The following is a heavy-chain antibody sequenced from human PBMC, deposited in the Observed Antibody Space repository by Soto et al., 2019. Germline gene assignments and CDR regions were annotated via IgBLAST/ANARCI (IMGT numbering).Heavy chain of an antibody. CDR2: MYNTGST. Sequence: SSETLSLTCPVSGCNISRYGWSWIRQPPGKGLEWIGYMYNTGSTIYNPSLKTRLTISVDKSKNQFSLKLSSVTAADTAVYYCARVYSGSYSDSWGRGTLVTVSS. CDR3: ARVYSGSYSDS. CDR1: GCNISRYG. V-gene: IGHV4-59*12. J-gene: IGHJ4*02. D-gene: IGHD1-26*01.